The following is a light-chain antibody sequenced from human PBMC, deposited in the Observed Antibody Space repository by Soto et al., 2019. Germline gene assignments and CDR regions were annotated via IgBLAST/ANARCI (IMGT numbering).Light chain of an antibody. J-gene: IGKJ2*01. V-gene: IGKV1-5*01. Sequence: DIPMTQSPSTLSAFVGDRVTITCRASQSVSSSLAWYQQKPGKAPKLLIYDASTLESGVPSRFSGSGYGTEFTLTINSLQPGDFATYYCQQYESFSPYTFGQGTRLEIK. CDR2: DAS. CDR3: QQYESFSPYT. CDR1: QSVSSS.